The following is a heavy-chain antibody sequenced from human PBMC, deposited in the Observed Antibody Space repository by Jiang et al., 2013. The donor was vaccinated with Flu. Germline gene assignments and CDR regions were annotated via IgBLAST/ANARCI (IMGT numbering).Heavy chain of an antibody. V-gene: IGHV3-23*04. D-gene: IGHD3-22*01. Sequence: VQLVESGGGSVQPGGSLRLSCAASGFTFSNYAMSWVRQAPGKGLEWVSGISGGGGDGKYYADSVKGRFTISRDNSKKTLFLQMNTVRAEDTAVYYCAKLTDYFDSSGNFHYWGQGTLVTVSS. CDR1: GFTFSNYA. CDR3: AKLTDYFDSSGNFHY. CDR2: ISGGGGDGK. J-gene: IGHJ4*02.